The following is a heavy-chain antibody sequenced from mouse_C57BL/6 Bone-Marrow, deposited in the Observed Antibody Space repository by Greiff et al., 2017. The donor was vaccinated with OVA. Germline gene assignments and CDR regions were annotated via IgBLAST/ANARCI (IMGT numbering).Heavy chain of an antibody. CDR1: GFNIKDDY. CDR2: IDPENGDT. Sequence: EVQLQQSGAELVRPGASVKLSCTASGFNIKDDYMHWVKQRPEQGLEWIGWIDPENGDTEYASKFQGKATITADTSSNTAYLQLSSLTSEDTAVYYCTRSSGSFAYWGQGTLVTVSA. V-gene: IGHV14-4*01. D-gene: IGHD3-2*02. J-gene: IGHJ3*01. CDR3: TRSSGSFAY.